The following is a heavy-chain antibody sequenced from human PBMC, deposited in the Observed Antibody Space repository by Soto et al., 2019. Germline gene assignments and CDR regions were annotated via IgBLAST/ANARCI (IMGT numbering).Heavy chain of an antibody. CDR3: ARDILSVGPRANDAFDV. D-gene: IGHD2-8*02. V-gene: IGHV1-3*01. J-gene: IGHJ3*01. CDR2: INPDNGNT. Sequence: QVQLVQSGAEVRKPGASVNISCRASGFSFSDNLINWVRQAPGQSLEWMGWINPDNGNTTYSQTFQGRVTISRHSSASIAYVEVSDLTSEDTAVYYWARDILSVGPRANDAFDVWGQGTMVTVSS. CDR1: GFSFSDNL.